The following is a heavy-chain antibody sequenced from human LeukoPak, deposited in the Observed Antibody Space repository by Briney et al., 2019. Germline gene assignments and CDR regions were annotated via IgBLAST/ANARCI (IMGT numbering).Heavy chain of an antibody. CDR2: IYSGGDT. Sequence: PGGSLRLSCAASGFTVSTNYMSWVRQPPGKGLEWASVIYSGGDTYYADSVKGRFTISRDNSRNTLHLQMRSLRAEDTAVYYCAKGNDDILTGFDYWGQGTLVTVSS. CDR3: AKGNDDILTGFDY. D-gene: IGHD3-9*01. J-gene: IGHJ4*02. V-gene: IGHV3-53*01. CDR1: GFTVSTNY.